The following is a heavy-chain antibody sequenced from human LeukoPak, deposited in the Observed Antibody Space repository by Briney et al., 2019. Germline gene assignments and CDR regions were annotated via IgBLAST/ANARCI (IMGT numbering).Heavy chain of an antibody. CDR3: ASYCGGDCYVDY. CDR1: GGSISSGDYY. CDR2: IYYSGST. J-gene: IGHJ4*02. V-gene: IGHV4-30-4*08. Sequence: SQTPSLTCTVSGGSISSGDYYWSWIRQPPGKGLEWIGYIYYSGSTYYNPSLKSRVTISVDTSKNQFSLKLSSVTAADTAVYYCASYCGGDCYVDYWGQGTLVTVSS. D-gene: IGHD2-21*01.